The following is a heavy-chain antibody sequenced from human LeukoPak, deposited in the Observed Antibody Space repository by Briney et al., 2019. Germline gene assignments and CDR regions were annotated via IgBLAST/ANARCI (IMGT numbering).Heavy chain of an antibody. CDR2: ISGSGGST. D-gene: IGHD2-8*01. CDR3: AKDLSITGDDDIVLMVYEY. V-gene: IGHV3-23*01. CDR1: GFTFSSYA. J-gene: IGHJ4*02. Sequence: QTGGSLRLSCAASGFTFSSYAMSWVRQAPGKGLEWVSAISGSGGSTYYADSVKGRFTISRDNSKNTLYLQMNSLRAEDTAVYYCAKDLSITGDDDIVLMVYEYWGQGTLVTVSS.